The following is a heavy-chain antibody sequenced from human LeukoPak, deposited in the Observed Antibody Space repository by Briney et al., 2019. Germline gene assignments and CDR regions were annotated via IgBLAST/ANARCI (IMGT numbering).Heavy chain of an antibody. CDR3: ARGGVYTDS. V-gene: IGHV1-2*02. J-gene: IGHJ4*02. CDR2: INPNNGVT. Sequence: GASVKVSCKASGYTFTCYYMHWVRQAPGQGLEWMGWINPNNGVTNYAQNFQGRVTMTRDTSISTLYMDLSRLRSDDTAVYFCARGGVYTDSWGQGTLVTVSS. CDR1: GYTFTCYY. D-gene: IGHD5/OR15-5a*01.